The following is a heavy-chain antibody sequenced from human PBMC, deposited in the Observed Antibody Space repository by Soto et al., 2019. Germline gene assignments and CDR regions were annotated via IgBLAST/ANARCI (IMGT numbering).Heavy chain of an antibody. J-gene: IGHJ2*01. CDR3: AKDYGDWYWYVDL. CDR2: ISGSGGST. D-gene: IGHD4-17*01. V-gene: IGHV3-23*01. CDR1: GFTFSSYA. Sequence: EVQLLESGGGLVQPGGSLRLSCAASGFTFSSYAMSWDRQAPGKGLEWVSAISGSGGSTYYADSVKGRFTISRDNSKNTLYMQMNSLRAEDTVVYYCAKDYGDWYWYVDLWGRGTLVTVSS.